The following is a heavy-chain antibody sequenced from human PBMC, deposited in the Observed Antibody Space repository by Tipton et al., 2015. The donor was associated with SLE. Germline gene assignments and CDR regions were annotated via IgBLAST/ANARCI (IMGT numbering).Heavy chain of an antibody. CDR1: GGSISTSTYY. Sequence: TLSLTCTVSGGSISTSTYYWGWIRQPPGKGLEWIASIYYRGSTYYNPSLKSRLNISVDTSKNNFSLKMSSVTAADTAMYYCARLSSGTGDFEHWGQGTLVVVSS. CDR2: IYYRGST. J-gene: IGHJ4*02. CDR3: ARLSSGTGDFEH. V-gene: IGHV4-39*01. D-gene: IGHD7-27*01.